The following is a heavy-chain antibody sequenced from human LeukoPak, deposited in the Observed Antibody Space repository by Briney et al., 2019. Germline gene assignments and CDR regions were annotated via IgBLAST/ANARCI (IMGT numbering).Heavy chain of an antibody. CDR3: ARGGYSGTYAFDY. J-gene: IGHJ4*02. CDR1: GASISSYY. D-gene: IGHD1-26*01. Sequence: SETLSLTCTVSGASISSYYWSWIRQPPGKGLEWIGYIHYSGSTNYNPSLKSRVTISIDTSKNQFSLKLSPVTAADTAVYYCARGGYSGTYAFDYWGQGTLVTVSS. CDR2: IHYSGST. V-gene: IGHV4-59*01.